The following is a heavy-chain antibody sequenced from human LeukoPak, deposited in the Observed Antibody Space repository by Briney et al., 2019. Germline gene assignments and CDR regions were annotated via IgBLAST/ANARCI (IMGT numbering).Heavy chain of an antibody. CDR3: AKSGLNRFDY. Sequence: GGALRLSCAASGFTFSSYGMHWVRQAPGKGLEWVAFIRHDGSNKYYADSVKGRFTISRDNSKNTLYLQMNSLRAEDTAVYYCAKSGLNRFDYWGQGTLVTVSS. CDR1: GFTFSSYG. V-gene: IGHV3-30*02. CDR2: IRHDGSNK. D-gene: IGHD2-15*01. J-gene: IGHJ4*02.